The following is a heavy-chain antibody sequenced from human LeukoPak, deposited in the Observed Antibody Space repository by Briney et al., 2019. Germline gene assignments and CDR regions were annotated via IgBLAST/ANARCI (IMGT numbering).Heavy chain of an antibody. Sequence: GGSLRLSCAASGFTVSSNYLSWVRQAPGKGLEWVSSIYSGGSTYYADSVTGRFTISRDNSKNTLYLQMNSLRAEDTAVYYCARDGAVLTGYYDYWGRGTLVTVSS. CDR1: GFTVSSNY. J-gene: IGHJ4*02. CDR2: IYSGGST. D-gene: IGHD3-9*01. V-gene: IGHV3-66*01. CDR3: ARDGAVLTGYYDY.